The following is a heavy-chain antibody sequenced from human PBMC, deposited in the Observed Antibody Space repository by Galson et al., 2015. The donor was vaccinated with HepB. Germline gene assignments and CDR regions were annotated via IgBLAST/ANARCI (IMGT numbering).Heavy chain of an antibody. J-gene: IGHJ4*02. CDR2: ISSSSSYI. Sequence: SLRLSCAASGFTFSSYAMNWVRQAPGKGLEWVSSISSSSSYIYYADSVKGRFTISRDNAKNSLYLQMNSLRAEDTAVYYCARVTQGNSVEYDYWGQGTLVTVSS. CDR3: ARVTQGNSVEYDY. CDR1: GFTFSSYA. V-gene: IGHV3-21*01. D-gene: IGHD4-23*01.